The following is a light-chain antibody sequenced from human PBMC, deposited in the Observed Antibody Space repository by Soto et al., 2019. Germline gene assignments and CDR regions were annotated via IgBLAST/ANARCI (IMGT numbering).Light chain of an antibody. Sequence: DIQMTQSPSTLSVSVGDRVTITCRASQSISSWLAWYQKKPGKAPKLLIYDASSLESGVPSRFSGSGSGTEFTLTISSLQPDDFATYYCQQYNSYSLTFGGGTKVEIK. CDR1: QSISSW. V-gene: IGKV1-5*01. CDR3: QQYNSYSLT. CDR2: DAS. J-gene: IGKJ4*01.